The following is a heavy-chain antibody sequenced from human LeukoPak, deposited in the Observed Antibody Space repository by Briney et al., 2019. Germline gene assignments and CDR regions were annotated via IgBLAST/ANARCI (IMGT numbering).Heavy chain of an antibody. CDR2: IYANGDI. D-gene: IGHD5-18*01. J-gene: IGHJ4*02. CDR1: GXSVRGKY. Sequence: GGSLRLSCTASGXSVRGKYMXXVRRAPXXXXXXVXXIYANGDIHYANSVKGRFTISRDNSKNTLYLQMNSLRAEDTALYYCVRDGGSGNSHGYFDFWGQGTLVTVSS. CDR3: VRDGGSGNSHGYFDF. V-gene: IGHV3-66*01.